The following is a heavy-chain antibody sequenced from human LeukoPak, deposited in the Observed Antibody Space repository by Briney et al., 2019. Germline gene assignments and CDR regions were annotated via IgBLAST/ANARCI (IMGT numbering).Heavy chain of an antibody. D-gene: IGHD6-13*01. Sequence: GGSLRLSCAASGFTFSNAWMSWVRQAPGKGLEWVGRIKSKTDGGTTDYAAPVKGRFTISRDDSKNSLDLQMNSLKTEDQAVYYCTTEGLWYGSASDYWGLGTLVTVYS. J-gene: IGHJ4*02. CDR2: IKSKTDGGTT. CDR1: GFTFSNAW. CDR3: TTEGLWYGSASDY. V-gene: IGHV3-15*01.